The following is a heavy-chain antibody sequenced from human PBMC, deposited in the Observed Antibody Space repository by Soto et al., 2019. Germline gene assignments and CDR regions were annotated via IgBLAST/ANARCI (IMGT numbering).Heavy chain of an antibody. CDR2: IYYSGST. CDR3: ARVWTGRIDY. Sequence: SETLSLTCTVFGGSISSGGYYWSWIRQHPGKGLEWIGYIYYSGSTYYNPSLKSRVTISVDTSKNQFSLKLSSVTAADTAVYYCARVWTGRIDYWGQGTLVTVSS. J-gene: IGHJ4*02. V-gene: IGHV4-31*03. CDR1: GGSISSGGYY. D-gene: IGHD1-1*01.